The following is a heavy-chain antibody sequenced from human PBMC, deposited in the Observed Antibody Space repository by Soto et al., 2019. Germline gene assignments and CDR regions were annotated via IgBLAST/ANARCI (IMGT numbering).Heavy chain of an antibody. CDR3: IREGSPYYHDY. J-gene: IGHJ4*02. CDR2: ILSKAGNYAT. CDR1: GFIFSGSA. Sequence: EVQLVESGGGLVQPGGSLKLSCAASGFIFSGSAVHWVRQASGKGLEWVGRILSKAGNYATAYPASMKGRFTISRDDSKNTAFLQMTRLKTDVTAVYYCIREGSPYYHDYWGQGTLVAVSS. V-gene: IGHV3-73*01.